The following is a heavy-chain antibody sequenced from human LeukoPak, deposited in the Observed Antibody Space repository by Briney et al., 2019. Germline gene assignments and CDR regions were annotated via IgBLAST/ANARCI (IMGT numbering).Heavy chain of an antibody. CDR3: ARDGY. Sequence: PSETLSLTCTVSGGSISSYYWSWIRQPPGKGLEWIGYIYYSGSTNYNPSLKSRVTISVDTSKNQISLQLRSVTTADTAVYYCARDGYWGQGTLVTVSS. CDR2: IYYSGST. V-gene: IGHV4-59*01. J-gene: IGHJ4*02. CDR1: GGSISSYY.